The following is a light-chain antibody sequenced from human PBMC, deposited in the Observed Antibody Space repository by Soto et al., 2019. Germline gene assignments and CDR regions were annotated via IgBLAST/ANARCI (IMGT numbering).Light chain of an antibody. J-gene: IGKJ5*01. CDR1: QSVSSSY. CDR2: GAS. Sequence: IVLTQSPGTLSLSPGERATLSGRASQSVSSSYLAWYQQKPGQAPRLLIYGASSRATGIPDRFSGSASGTDFTLTISRLEPEDFAVYYCQQYGSSLITFGQGTRLEIK. CDR3: QQYGSSLIT. V-gene: IGKV3-20*01.